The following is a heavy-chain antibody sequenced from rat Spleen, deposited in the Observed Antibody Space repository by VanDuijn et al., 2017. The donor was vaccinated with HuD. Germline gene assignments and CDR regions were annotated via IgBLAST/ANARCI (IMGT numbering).Heavy chain of an antibody. CDR1: GFTFSRYW. CDR2: ISNDGGTT. Sequence: EVQLVESGGDLVQPGRSLKLSCVASGFTFSRYWMYWVRQAPGKGLEWVSSISNDGGTTYYRDSVKGRFTISRDNAKNTLYLQMDSLRSEDTATYYCAKGNNNYGWFAYWGQGVMVTVSS. J-gene: IGHJ2*01. V-gene: IGHV5-58*01. CDR3: AKGNNNYGWFAY. D-gene: IGHD1-10*01.